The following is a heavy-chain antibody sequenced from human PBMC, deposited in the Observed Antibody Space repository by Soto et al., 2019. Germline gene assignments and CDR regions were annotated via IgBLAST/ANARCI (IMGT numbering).Heavy chain of an antibody. D-gene: IGHD2-15*01. CDR1: GFSLSTSGVG. CDR2: LYWDDDK. Sequence: QITLKESDPTLVKPTQTLTLTCTFSGFSLSTSGVGVGWIRQPPGKALEWLALLYWDDDKRYSPSPKSRLTITKDTSKHQVVLTMTNMDPVDTATYYCAHRPYGYDYWGQGTLVTVSS. CDR3: AHRPYGYDY. J-gene: IGHJ4*02. V-gene: IGHV2-5*02.